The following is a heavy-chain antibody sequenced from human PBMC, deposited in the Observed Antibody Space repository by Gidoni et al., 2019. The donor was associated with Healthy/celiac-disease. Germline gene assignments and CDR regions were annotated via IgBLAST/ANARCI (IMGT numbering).Heavy chain of an antibody. D-gene: IGHD3-9*01. V-gene: IGHV4-34*01. Sequence: QVQLQQWGAGLLKPSETLSLTCAVYGGSFSGYYWRWIRQPPGKGLEWIGEINHSGSTNYNPSLKSRVTISVDTSKNQFSLKLSSVTAADTAVYYCARGSEYYDILTGYYQDDAFDIWGQGTMVTVSS. CDR1: GGSFSGYY. J-gene: IGHJ3*02. CDR2: INHSGST. CDR3: ARGSEYYDILTGYYQDDAFDI.